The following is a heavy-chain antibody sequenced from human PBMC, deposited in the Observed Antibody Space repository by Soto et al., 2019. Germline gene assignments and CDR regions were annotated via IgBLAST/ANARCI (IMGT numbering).Heavy chain of an antibody. CDR3: ARDVSGPGATYVMDV. D-gene: IGHD2-2*01. V-gene: IGHV1-46*01. J-gene: IGHJ6*02. CDR2: INPGGGRT. CDR1: GYTFTSYY. Sequence: ASVKVSCKASGYTFTSYYMHWVRQAPGQGLQWMGIINPGGGRTAYAQKFQGRVTLTRDMSTSTVYMELTSLTYDDTAVYYCARDVSGPGATYVMDVWGQGTTVTVSS.